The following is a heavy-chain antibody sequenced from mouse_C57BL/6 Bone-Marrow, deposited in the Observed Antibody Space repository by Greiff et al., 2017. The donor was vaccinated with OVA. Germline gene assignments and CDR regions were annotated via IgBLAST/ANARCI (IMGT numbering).Heavy chain of an antibody. Sequence: EVQLVESGGGLVKPGGSLKLSCAASGFTFSSYAMSWVRQTPEKRLEWVATISDGGSYTYYPDNVKGRFTISRDNAKNNLYLQMSHLKSEDTAMYYCARDHYGSSYVLDYWGQGTTLTVSS. J-gene: IGHJ2*01. CDR2: ISDGGSYT. CDR1: GFTFSSYA. V-gene: IGHV5-4*01. D-gene: IGHD1-1*01. CDR3: ARDHYGSSYVLDY.